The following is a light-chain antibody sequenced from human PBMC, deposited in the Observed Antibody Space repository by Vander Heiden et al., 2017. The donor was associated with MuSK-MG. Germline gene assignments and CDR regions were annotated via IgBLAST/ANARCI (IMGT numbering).Light chain of an antibody. CDR2: DAS. J-gene: IGKJ4*01. CDR3: QQYDPYPLT. Sequence: AIQVTQSPSSLSASVGDRVTITCRASQGFSSALAWYQQKPGKPPNLLIYDASSLESGVPSRFSGSGSGTDFALTISSLQPEDFATYYCQQYDPYPLTFGGGTKVEIK. CDR1: QGFSSA. V-gene: IGKV1-13*02.